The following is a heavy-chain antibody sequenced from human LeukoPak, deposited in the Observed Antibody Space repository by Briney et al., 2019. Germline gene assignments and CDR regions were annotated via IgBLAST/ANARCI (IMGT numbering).Heavy chain of an antibody. V-gene: IGHV3-30*02. D-gene: IGHD1-26*01. J-gene: IGHJ4*02. CDR3: AKDPYGGTYPSYFDY. CDR2: LRYDGSTA. CDR1: GFTFSSYG. Sequence: GGSLRLSCAASGFTFSSYGMNWVRQAPGKELDWVAFLRYDGSTAFYEDSVKGRFTISRDSSKNTLYLQMNSLTPADTAIYYCAKDPYGGTYPSYFDYWGQGTLVTVPS.